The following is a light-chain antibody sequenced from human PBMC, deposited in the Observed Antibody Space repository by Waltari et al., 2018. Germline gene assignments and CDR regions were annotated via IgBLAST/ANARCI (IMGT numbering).Light chain of an antibody. J-gene: IGLJ3*02. V-gene: IGLV1-47*01. CDR2: RNN. CDR1: SSNIGSNY. CDR3: AAWDDSLSRWL. Sequence: QSVLTQPPSASGTPGQRVTISCSGRSSNIGSNYVYWYQYVPGAAPKLLIYRNNQRPSGVPDRFSGPKSGTSAFLAIIGLRSEDEADYYCAAWDDSLSRWLLGGGTKLTVL.